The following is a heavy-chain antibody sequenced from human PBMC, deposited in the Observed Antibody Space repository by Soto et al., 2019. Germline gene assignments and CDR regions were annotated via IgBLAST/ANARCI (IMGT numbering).Heavy chain of an antibody. J-gene: IGHJ4*02. V-gene: IGHV1-2*02. Sequence: GASVKVSCKASRYTFTGYYMHWVRQAPGQGLEWMGWINPNSGGTNYAQKFQGRVTMTRDTSISTAYMELSRLRSDDTAVYYCARTYYDILTGYLFDYWGQGTLVTVSS. CDR1: RYTFTGYY. CDR2: INPNSGGT. D-gene: IGHD3-9*01. CDR3: ARTYYDILTGYLFDY.